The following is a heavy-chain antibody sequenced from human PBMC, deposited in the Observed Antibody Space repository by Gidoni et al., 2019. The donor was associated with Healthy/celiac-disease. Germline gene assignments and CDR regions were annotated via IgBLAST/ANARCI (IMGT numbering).Heavy chain of an antibody. D-gene: IGHD6-13*01. Sequence: EVQLVESGGCLVQPGRSLRLSCAASGFTFDDYAMHWFRQAPGKGLEWVAGISWNSGSIGYADSVKGRFTIYRDNAKNSLYLQMNSLRAEDTALYYCAKDIVGSSWYRYYYYYGMDVWGQGTTVTVSS. CDR3: AKDIVGSSWYRYYYYYGMDV. CDR1: GFTFDDYA. V-gene: IGHV3-9*01. CDR2: ISWNSGSI. J-gene: IGHJ6*02.